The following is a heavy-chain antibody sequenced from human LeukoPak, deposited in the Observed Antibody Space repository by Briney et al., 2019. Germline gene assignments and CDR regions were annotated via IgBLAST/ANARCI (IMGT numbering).Heavy chain of an antibody. D-gene: IGHD1-26*01. CDR1: GSTFSSYA. V-gene: IGHV3-23*01. CDR3: ATLNPIVGATG. Sequence: GGSLRLSCAASGSTFSSYAMSWVRQAPGKGLEWVSAISGSGGSTYYADSVKGRFTISRDNSKNTLYLQMNSLRAEDTAVYYCATLNPIVGATGWGQGTLVTVSS. CDR2: ISGSGGST. J-gene: IGHJ4*02.